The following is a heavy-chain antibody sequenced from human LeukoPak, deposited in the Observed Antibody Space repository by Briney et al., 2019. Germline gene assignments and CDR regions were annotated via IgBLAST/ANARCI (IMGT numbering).Heavy chain of an antibody. J-gene: IGHJ5*02. CDR3: ARSYDILTGGTHNWFDP. CDR2: ISAYNGNT. D-gene: IGHD3-9*01. CDR1: GYTFTSYG. V-gene: IGHV1-18*01. Sequence: ASVKISCKASGYTFTSYGISWVRQAPGQGLEWMGWISAYNGNTNYAQKLQGRVAMTTDTSTSTAYMELRSLRSDDTAVYYCARSYDILTGGTHNWFDPWGQGTLVTVSS.